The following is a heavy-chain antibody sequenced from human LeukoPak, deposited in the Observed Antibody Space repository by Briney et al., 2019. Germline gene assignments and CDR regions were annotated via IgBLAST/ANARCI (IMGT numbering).Heavy chain of an antibody. CDR1: GYTFTSYD. CDR3: ARDLGRLRLGELSLWN. Sequence: ASVKVSCKASGYTFTSYDISWVRQATGQGPEWMGWMNPNSGNTGYTQKFQGRVTMTRNTSISTAYMELSRLRSDDTAVYYCARDLGRLRLGELSLWNWGQGTLVTVSS. V-gene: IGHV1-8*01. J-gene: IGHJ4*02. CDR2: MNPNSGNT. D-gene: IGHD3-16*02.